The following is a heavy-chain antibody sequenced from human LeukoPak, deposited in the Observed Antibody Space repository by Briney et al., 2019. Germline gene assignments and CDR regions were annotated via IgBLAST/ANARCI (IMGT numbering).Heavy chain of an antibody. CDR3: AKDQQLQPFHY. J-gene: IGHJ4*02. Sequence: GGSLRLSCAASGFISSTYGMHWVRQAPGKGLEWVAFIQFDGSDKYYADPVKGRFTISRDNSKNTLYLQMNSLRPEDTSVYYCAKDQQLQPFHYWGQGTLVTVSS. D-gene: IGHD2-2*01. V-gene: IGHV3-30*02. CDR1: GFISSTYG. CDR2: IQFDGSDK.